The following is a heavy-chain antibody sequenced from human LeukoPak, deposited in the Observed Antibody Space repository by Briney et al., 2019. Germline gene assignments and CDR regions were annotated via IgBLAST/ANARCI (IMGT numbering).Heavy chain of an antibody. V-gene: IGHV1-69*06. D-gene: IGHD6-13*01. CDR1: GGTFSSYG. CDR2: IIPIFGTA. Sequence: SVKVSCKASGGTFSSYGISWVRQAPGQGLEWMGGIIPIFGTANYAQKFQGRVTITADKSTSTAYMELSSLRSEDTAVYYCARLSVGHTAAAGTEPWFDPWGQGTLVTVSS. J-gene: IGHJ5*02. CDR3: ARLSVGHTAAAGTEPWFDP.